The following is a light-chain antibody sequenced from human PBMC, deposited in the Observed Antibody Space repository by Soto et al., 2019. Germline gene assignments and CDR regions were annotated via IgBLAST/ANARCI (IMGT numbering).Light chain of an antibody. CDR1: SSDVGGYNY. Sequence: QSVLTQPASVSGSPGQSITISCTGTSSDVGGYNYVSWYQQHPGKAPKLMIYDVSNRPSGVSNRFSGSKSGNTASLTISGLQAEDEDDYYCSSSTSSSSVVFGGGTKLTVL. CDR3: SSSTSSSSVV. J-gene: IGLJ2*01. V-gene: IGLV2-14*01. CDR2: DVS.